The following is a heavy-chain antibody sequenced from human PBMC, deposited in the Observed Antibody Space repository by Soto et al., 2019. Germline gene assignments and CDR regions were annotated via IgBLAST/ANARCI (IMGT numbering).Heavy chain of an antibody. CDR1: GYSMSSGYY. D-gene: IGHD1-7*01. J-gene: IGHJ5*02. CDR2: IYHSGST. Sequence: SETLSLTCAVSGYSMSSGYYWGWIRQPPGKGLEWIGSIYHSGSTYYNPSLKSRVTISVDTSKNQFSLKLSSVTAADTAVYYCARAFEGGTGTTDWFDPWGQGTLVTVSS. CDR3: ARAFEGGTGTTDWFDP. V-gene: IGHV4-38-2*01.